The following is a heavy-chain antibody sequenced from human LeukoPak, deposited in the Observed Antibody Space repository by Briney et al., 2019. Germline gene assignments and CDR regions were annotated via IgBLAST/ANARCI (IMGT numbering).Heavy chain of an antibody. V-gene: IGHV3-33*08. Sequence: PGGSLRLSCAASGFTFSSYGMHWVRQAPGKGLQWVAVIWSDGSKTYYTDSVKGRFTISRDNSKNILYLQMDSLRDEDTAVYYCARGVALTGNPTCFDPWGRGTLVTVSS. CDR2: IWSDGSKT. J-gene: IGHJ5*02. D-gene: IGHD6-19*01. CDR3: ARGVALTGNPTCFDP. CDR1: GFTFSSYG.